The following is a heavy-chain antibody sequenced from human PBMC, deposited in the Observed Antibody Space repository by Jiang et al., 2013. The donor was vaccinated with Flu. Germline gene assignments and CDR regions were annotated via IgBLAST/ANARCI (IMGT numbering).Heavy chain of an antibody. CDR2: INTNTGNP. D-gene: IGHD6-6*01. CDR3: ARDRLWEQLDQNIDY. V-gene: IGHV7-4-1*02. J-gene: IGHJ4*02. Sequence: WINTNTGNPTYAQGFTGRFVFSLDTSVSTAYLQISSLKAEDTAVYYCARDRLWEQLDQNIDYWGQGTLVTVSS.